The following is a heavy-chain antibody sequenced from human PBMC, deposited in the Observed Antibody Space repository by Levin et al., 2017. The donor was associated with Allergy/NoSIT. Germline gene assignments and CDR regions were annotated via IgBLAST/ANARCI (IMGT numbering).Heavy chain of an antibody. CDR2: IYYSGRT. CDR3: ARQGYCSGGRCFLQEFDI. V-gene: IGHV4-39*01. CDR1: GGSISSSSYC. J-gene: IGHJ3*02. D-gene: IGHD2-15*01. Sequence: SETLSLTCTVSGGSISSSSYCWAWIRQPPGKGLEWIGSIYYSGRTYYNPSLKSRFTISVDTSKNQFSLKLRSVTAADTAVYYCARQGYCSGGRCFLQEFDIWGQGTMVTVSS.